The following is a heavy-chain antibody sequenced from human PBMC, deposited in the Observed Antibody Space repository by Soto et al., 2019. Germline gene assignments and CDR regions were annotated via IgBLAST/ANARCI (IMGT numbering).Heavy chain of an antibody. D-gene: IGHD3-22*01. J-gene: IGHJ5*02. CDR3: ARDCRLKDSSGYFNWFDP. Sequence: QVQLQESGPGLVKPSQTLSLTCTVSGGSISSGGYYWSWIRQHPGKVLEWIGYIYYSGSPYYNPSLKSRVTISVDTSKNQLSLKLSSVTAADTAVYYCARDCRLKDSSGYFNWFDPWGQGTLVTVSS. CDR2: IYYSGSP. V-gene: IGHV4-31*03. CDR1: GGSISSGGYY.